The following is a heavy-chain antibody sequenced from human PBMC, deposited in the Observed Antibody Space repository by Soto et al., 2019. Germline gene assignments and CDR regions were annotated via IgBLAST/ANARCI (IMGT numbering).Heavy chain of an antibody. CDR1: GINFNDYW. CDR3: AREYYYDSSGYWF. J-gene: IGHJ4*02. D-gene: IGHD3-22*01. V-gene: IGHV3-7*03. Sequence: GGSLRLSCAASGINFNDYWMSWVRQAPGKGLEWVANIKQDGSEKYYVDSVKGRFTISRDNAKNSLYLQMNSLRAEDTAVYYCAREYYYDSSGYWFWGQGTLVTVSS. CDR2: IKQDGSEK.